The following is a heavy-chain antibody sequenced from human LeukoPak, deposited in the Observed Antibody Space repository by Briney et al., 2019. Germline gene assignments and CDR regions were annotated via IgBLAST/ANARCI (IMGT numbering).Heavy chain of an antibody. Sequence: GASVKVSCKASGYTFTSYDINWVRQAPGQGLEWMGWMNPNSGNTAYAQKFQGRVTITRNTSISTAYMELSRLGSHGTAVYYCARGTTLTTLPYYYYFIDVWGKGTTVTISS. CDR3: ARGTTLTTLPYYYYFIDV. CDR2: MNPNSGNT. J-gene: IGHJ6*03. D-gene: IGHD4-17*01. V-gene: IGHV1-8*03. CDR1: GYTFTSYD.